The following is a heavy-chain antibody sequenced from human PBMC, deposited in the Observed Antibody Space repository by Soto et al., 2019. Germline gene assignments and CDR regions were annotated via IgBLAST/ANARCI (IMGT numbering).Heavy chain of an antibody. CDR1: GVSISDYY. CDR3: ARRLPGDYGNWFAP. J-gene: IGHJ5*02. CDR2: IHYTGTT. Sequence: SETLSLTCTVSGVSISDYYWNWIRQPPGKGLEWIGNIHYTGTTKYNPSFESRVTISVDTSKNHFSLRLSSVTAADTAVYYCARRLPGDYGNWFAPWGQGMLVPVSS. D-gene: IGHD4-17*01. V-gene: IGHV4-59*08.